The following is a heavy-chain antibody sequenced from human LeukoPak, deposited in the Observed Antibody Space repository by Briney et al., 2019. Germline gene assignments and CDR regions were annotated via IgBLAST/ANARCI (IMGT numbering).Heavy chain of an antibody. CDR3: ARDGYYYDSSGYSDY. J-gene: IGHJ4*02. Sequence: ASVKVSGKASGGTFSSYAISWVRQAPGQGLEWMGRIIPIFGIANYAQKFQGRVTITADKSTSTAYMELSSLRSEDTAVYYCARDGYYYDSSGYSDYWGQGTLVTVSS. CDR1: GGTFSSYA. CDR2: IIPIFGIA. D-gene: IGHD3-22*01. V-gene: IGHV1-69*04.